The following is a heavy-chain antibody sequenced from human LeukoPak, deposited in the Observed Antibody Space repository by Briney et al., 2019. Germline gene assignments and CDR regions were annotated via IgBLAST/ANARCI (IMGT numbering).Heavy chain of an antibody. CDR2: ISAYSGNT. D-gene: IGHD5-12*01. J-gene: IGHJ6*03. CDR3: ARRVRIVATIGLYYMDV. CDR1: GYTFTSYA. Sequence: GASVKVSCKASGYTFTSYAISWVRQAPGQGLEWMGWISAYSGNTNYAQKLQGRVTMTTDTPTSTAYMELRSLRSDDTAVYYCARRVRIVATIGLYYMDVWGKGTTVTVSS. V-gene: IGHV1-18*01.